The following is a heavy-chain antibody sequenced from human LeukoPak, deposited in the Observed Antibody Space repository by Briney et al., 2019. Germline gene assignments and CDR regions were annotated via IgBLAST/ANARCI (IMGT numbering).Heavy chain of an antibody. D-gene: IGHD1-7*01. CDR3: ARGGTTREGFDY. J-gene: IGHJ4*02. CDR1: GGSISTYY. CDR2: IYYSGST. V-gene: IGHV4-59*01. Sequence: SETLSLTCIVSGGSISTYYWNWIRQPPGKGLEWIGNIYYSGSTNYNPSLKSRVTISVDTSKKQFSLKLSSVTAADTAVYYCARGGTTREGFDYWGQGTLVTVSS.